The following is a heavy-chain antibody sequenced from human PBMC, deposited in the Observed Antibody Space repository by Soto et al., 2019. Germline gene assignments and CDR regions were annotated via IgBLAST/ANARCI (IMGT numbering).Heavy chain of an antibody. CDR3: ARDQGVYDSSGYYHYYFDY. V-gene: IGHV3-33*01. CDR2: IWYDGSNK. D-gene: IGHD3-22*01. CDR1: GFTFSSYG. J-gene: IGHJ4*02. Sequence: PGGSLRLSCAASGFTFSSYGMHWVRQAPRKGLEWVAVIWYDGSNKYYADSVKGRFTISRDNSKNTLYLQMNSLRAEDTAVYYCARDQGVYDSSGYYHYYFDYWGQGTLVTVSS.